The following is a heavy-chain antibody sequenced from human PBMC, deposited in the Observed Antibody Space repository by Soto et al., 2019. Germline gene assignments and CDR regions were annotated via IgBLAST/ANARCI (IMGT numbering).Heavy chain of an antibody. CDR1: GFTFSSYA. CDR2: IRSSGDRT. V-gene: IGHV3-23*01. J-gene: IGHJ6*02. D-gene: IGHD1-1*01. Sequence: EVQLLESGGGLVQPGGSLRLSCAASGFTFSSYAMSWVRQAPGKGLEWVSVIRSSGDRTYYADSVKGRFTISRDNSKNTLYMHMNSLRAEDTAVYYCAKQQGPGTPYYYAMDVWGQGTTVTVSS. CDR3: AKQQGPGTPYYYAMDV.